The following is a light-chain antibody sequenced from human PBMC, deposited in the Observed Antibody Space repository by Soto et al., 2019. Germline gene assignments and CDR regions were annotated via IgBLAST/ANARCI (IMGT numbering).Light chain of an antibody. J-gene: IGKJ2*02. CDR1: QSVSNW. V-gene: IGKV1-5*03. Sequence: DIQMTQSPSTLSAFVGDRVTITCRASQSVSNWLAWYQQKPGKAPRLLISKASTLESGVPSRFSGSGSGKEITFRNRSLEAEEFSTFFCQQYRSGSTFGQGNKLEIK. CDR3: QQYRSGST. CDR2: KAS.